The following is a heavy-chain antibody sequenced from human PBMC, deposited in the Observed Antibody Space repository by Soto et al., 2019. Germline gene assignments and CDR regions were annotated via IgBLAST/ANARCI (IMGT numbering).Heavy chain of an antibody. CDR1: GYTFTSYG. V-gene: IGHV1-18*04. J-gene: IGHJ4*02. Sequence: ASVKVSCKASGYTFTSYGISWVRQAPGQGLEWMGWISAYNGNTNYAQKLQGRVTMTTDTSTSTAYMELSSLRSEDTAVYYCANSKFCSSTSCYYYFDYWGQGTLVTVSS. CDR3: ANSKFCSSTSCYYYFDY. CDR2: ISAYNGNT. D-gene: IGHD2-2*01.